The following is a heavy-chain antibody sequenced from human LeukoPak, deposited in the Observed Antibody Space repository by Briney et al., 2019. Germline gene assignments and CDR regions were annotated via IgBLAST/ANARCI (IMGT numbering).Heavy chain of an antibody. Sequence: PSQTLSLTCTVSGGSISSGGYYWSWIRQHPGKGLEWIGYIYYSGSTYYNPSLKSRVTISVDTSKNQFSLKLSSVTAADTAVYYCGRAAYQLPTPWFDPWGQGTLVTVSS. CDR3: GRAAYQLPTPWFDP. CDR1: GGSISSGGYY. V-gene: IGHV4-31*03. J-gene: IGHJ5*02. CDR2: IYYSGST. D-gene: IGHD2-2*01.